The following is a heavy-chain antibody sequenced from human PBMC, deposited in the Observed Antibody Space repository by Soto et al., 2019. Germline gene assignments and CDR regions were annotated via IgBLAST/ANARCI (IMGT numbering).Heavy chain of an antibody. V-gene: IGHV4-59*08. D-gene: IGHD2-15*01. CDR2: IYYSGST. CDR1: GGSISSYY. Sequence: QVQLQESGPGLVKPSETLSLTCTVSGGSISSYYWSWIRQPPGKGLEWIGYIYYSGSTNYNPSLKSPVTISVDPSKNQLSLKLSSVTAADTAVYYCARHCSGCSCYSAFAIWGQGTMVTVSS. CDR3: ARHCSGCSCYSAFAI. J-gene: IGHJ3*02.